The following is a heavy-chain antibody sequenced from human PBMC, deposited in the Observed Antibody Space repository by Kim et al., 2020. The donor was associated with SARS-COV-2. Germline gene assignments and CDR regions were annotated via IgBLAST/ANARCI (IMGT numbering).Heavy chain of an antibody. D-gene: IGHD3-10*01. CDR1: GGSISSYY. CDR2: IYYSGST. V-gene: IGHV4-59*13. Sequence: SETLSLTCTVSGGSISSYYWSWIRQPPGKGLEWIGYIYYSGSTNYNPSLKSRVTISVDTSKNQFSLKLSSVTAADTAVYYCARDNGYYGSGSYHRAFDIWGQGTMVTVSS. J-gene: IGHJ3*02. CDR3: ARDNGYYGSGSYHRAFDI.